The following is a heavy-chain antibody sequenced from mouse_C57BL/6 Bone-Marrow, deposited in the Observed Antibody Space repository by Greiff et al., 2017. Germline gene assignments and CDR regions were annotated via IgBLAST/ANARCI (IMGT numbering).Heavy chain of an antibody. V-gene: IGHV1-55*01. CDR2: IYPGSGST. CDR3: ASTPLYYDNSFWYFDV. J-gene: IGHJ1*03. CDR1: GYTFTSYW. Sequence: QVQLQQPGAELVKPGASVKMSCKASGYTFTSYWITWVKQRPGQGLEWIGDIYPGSGSTNYNEKFKSKATLTVDTSSSTAYMQLSSLTSEDSAVYYCASTPLYYDNSFWYFDVWGTGTTVTVAS. D-gene: IGHD2-1*01.